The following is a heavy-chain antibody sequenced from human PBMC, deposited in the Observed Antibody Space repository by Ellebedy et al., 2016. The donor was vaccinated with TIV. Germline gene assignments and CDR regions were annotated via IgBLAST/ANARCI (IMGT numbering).Heavy chain of an antibody. Sequence: GGSLRLSXKGSGYSFTSYWISWVRQMPGKGLEWMGRIDPSDSYTNYSPSFQGHVTISADKSISTAYLQWSSLKASDTAMYYCARQGLTMVRGAGWFDPWGQGTLVTVSS. J-gene: IGHJ5*02. V-gene: IGHV5-10-1*01. CDR3: ARQGLTMVRGAGWFDP. CDR1: GYSFTSYW. CDR2: IDPSDSYT. D-gene: IGHD3-10*01.